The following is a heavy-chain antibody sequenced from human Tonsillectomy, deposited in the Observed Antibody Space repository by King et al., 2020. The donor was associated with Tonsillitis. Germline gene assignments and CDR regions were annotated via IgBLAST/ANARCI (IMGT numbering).Heavy chain of an antibody. CDR3: VRDIGGSGDY. CDR2: YNGDGSTR. D-gene: IGHD1-26*01. CDR1: GFTFSNYW. J-gene: IGHJ4*02. V-gene: IGHV3-74*01. Sequence: VQLVESGGGLVQPGGSLRLSCTASGFTFSNYWMHLVRQVPGQGRVWVSNYNGDGSTRIYADSVKGRFTISRDNAKNTLYLQMNSLRAEDTAVFYCVRDIGGSGDYWGQGTLVTVSS.